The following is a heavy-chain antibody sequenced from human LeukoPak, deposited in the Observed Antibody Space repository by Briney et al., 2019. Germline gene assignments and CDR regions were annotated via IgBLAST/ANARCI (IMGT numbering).Heavy chain of an antibody. Sequence: GGSLRLSCAASGFTVSDSYMSWVRQAPGKGLEWVSVIYSDGSAYYAGSVRGRFTISRDNPKNTLYLQISSLRAEDTAVYYCARDWGAAAGYWGQGTLVTVSS. CDR1: GFTVSDSY. CDR3: ARDWGAAAGY. V-gene: IGHV3-53*01. J-gene: IGHJ4*02. D-gene: IGHD6-13*01. CDR2: IYSDGSA.